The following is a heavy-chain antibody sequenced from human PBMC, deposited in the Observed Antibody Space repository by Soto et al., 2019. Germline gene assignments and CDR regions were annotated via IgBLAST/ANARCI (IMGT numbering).Heavy chain of an antibody. D-gene: IGHD6-13*01. Sequence: ASVKVSCKASGGTFSSYAISWVRQAPGQGLEWMGWINPNSGGTNYAQKFQGWVTMTRDTSISTAYMELSRLRSDDTAVYYCERGIERIAAAGLFYYFGMDVWGQGTTVTVSS. J-gene: IGHJ6*02. CDR2: INPNSGGT. V-gene: IGHV1-2*04. CDR3: ERGIERIAAAGLFYYFGMDV. CDR1: GGTFSSYA.